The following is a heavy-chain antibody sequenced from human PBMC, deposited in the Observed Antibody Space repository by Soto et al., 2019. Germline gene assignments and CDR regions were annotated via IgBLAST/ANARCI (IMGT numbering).Heavy chain of an antibody. CDR3: ARVGQSIAARRGFDI. V-gene: IGHV4-59*01. CDR1: GGSIGGYY. Sequence: QVLLQESGPGLVKPSETLSLTCTVSGGSIGGYYWSWIRQSPGKGLEWIGNIYYSGSTLYNPSLKSRVPISLDTSKNQFSLKVTSVTPADTAVYFCARVGQSIAARRGFDIWGQGTMVTVSS. J-gene: IGHJ3*02. D-gene: IGHD6-6*01. CDR2: IYYSGST.